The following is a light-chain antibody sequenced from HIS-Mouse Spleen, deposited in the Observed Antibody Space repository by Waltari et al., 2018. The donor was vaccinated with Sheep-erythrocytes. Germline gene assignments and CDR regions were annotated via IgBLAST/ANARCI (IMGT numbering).Light chain of an antibody. Sequence: SYELTQPPSVSVSLGQTARITCPGDALPKKYAYAYQQKSGQAPVLVIYEDSKRPSGIPERFSGSISGTMATLTISGAQVEDEAYYYCYSTDSSGNHRVFGTGTKVTVL. J-gene: IGLJ1*01. CDR2: EDS. CDR3: YSTDSSGNHRV. V-gene: IGLV3-10*01. CDR1: ALPKKY.